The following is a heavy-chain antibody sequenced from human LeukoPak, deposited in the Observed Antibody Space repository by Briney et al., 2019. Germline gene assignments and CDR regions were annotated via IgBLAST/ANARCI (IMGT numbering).Heavy chain of an antibody. J-gene: IGHJ4*02. V-gene: IGHV1-69*04. CDR1: GGTFSSYA. CDR3: ARDVEMATIYFDY. CDR2: IIPIVGIA. Sequence: GASVKVSCKASGGTFSSYAISWVRQAHGQGLEFMGTIIPIVGIANYAQTCQGRVTITADKFTSTAYMELSSLRSEDTAVYYCARDVEMATIYFDYGGQGTLVTVSS. D-gene: IGHD5-24*01.